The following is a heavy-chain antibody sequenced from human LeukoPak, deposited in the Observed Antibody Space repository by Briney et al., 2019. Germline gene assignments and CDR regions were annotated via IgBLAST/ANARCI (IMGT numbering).Heavy chain of an antibody. CDR3: ARGGTSLYYYYYYMDV. J-gene: IGHJ6*03. V-gene: IGHV4-39*07. CDR1: GGSISSSSYY. CDR2: IYYSGST. D-gene: IGHD1-26*01. Sequence: SETPSLTCTVSGGSISSSSYYWGWIRQPPGKGLEWIGSIYYSGSTYYNPSLKSRVTISVDTSKNQFSLKLSSVTAADTAVYYCARGGTSLYYYYYYMDVWGKGTTVTISS.